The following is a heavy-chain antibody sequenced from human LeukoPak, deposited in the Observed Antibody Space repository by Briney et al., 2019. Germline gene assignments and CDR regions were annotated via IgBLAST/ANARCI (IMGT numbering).Heavy chain of an antibody. Sequence: ASVKVSCKASGYTFTGYYMHWVRQAPGQGLEWMGWINPNSGGTNYAQKFQGKVTMTRDTSISTAYMELSRLRSEDTAVYYCARDVSSGWYSYYYYYYGMDVWGQGTTVTVSS. V-gene: IGHV1-2*02. CDR2: INPNSGGT. J-gene: IGHJ6*02. CDR3: ARDVSSGWYSYYYYYYGMDV. D-gene: IGHD6-19*01. CDR1: GYTFTGYY.